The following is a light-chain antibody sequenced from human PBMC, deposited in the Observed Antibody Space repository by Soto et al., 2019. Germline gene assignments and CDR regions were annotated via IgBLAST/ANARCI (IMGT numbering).Light chain of an antibody. V-gene: IGLV1-40*01. CDR1: SSNIGAGYD. Sequence: QSVLTQPPSVSGAPGQRVTISCTGSSSNIGAGYDVHWYQQLPGTAPKLLIYGNSNRPSGVPDRFSGSKSGTSASLAITGLEDEAESGDYCQSYDSSLSGHVVFGGGTKLTVL. CDR2: GNS. CDR3: QSYDSSLSGHVV. J-gene: IGLJ2*01.